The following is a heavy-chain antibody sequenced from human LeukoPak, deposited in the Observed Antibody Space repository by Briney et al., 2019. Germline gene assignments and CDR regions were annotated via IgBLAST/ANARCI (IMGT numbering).Heavy chain of an antibody. V-gene: IGHV3-73*01. CDR1: GFTFSGSA. J-gene: IGHJ5*02. Sequence: GGSLKLSCAASGFTFSGSAMHWVRQATGKGLEWVGRIRTKGKSYATEYAASVKGRFIISRDDLKNTAYLQMNSLKIEDTAVYYCTRTTVTMADWFDPWGQGTLVTVSS. D-gene: IGHD4-17*01. CDR2: IRTKGKSYAT. CDR3: TRTTVTMADWFDP.